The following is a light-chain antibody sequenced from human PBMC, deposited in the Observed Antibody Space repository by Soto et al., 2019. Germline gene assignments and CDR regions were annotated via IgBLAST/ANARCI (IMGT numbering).Light chain of an antibody. CDR2: GAS. J-gene: IGKJ1*01. CDR1: QSVSSNY. V-gene: IGKV3-20*01. CDR3: QQYGRSPRT. Sequence: EILLTQSPGTLSLSPGERATLSCRASQSVSSNYFAWYQQKPGQAHRLLIYGASSRATGIPDRFSGSGSGTDFTLTISGLEPEDFAVYYCQQYGRSPRTFGQGTKVEIK.